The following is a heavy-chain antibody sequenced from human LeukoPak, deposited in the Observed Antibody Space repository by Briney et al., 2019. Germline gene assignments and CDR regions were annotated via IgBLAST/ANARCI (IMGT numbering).Heavy chain of an antibody. CDR2: IYYSGST. CDR1: GGSISSGGSY. Sequence: SQTLSLTCTVSGGSISSGGSYWSWIRQHPGKGLEWIGYIYYSGSTYYNPSLKSRVTISVDTSKNQFSLKLSSVTAADTAVYYCASGSGYDYYYYYGMDVWGQGTTVTVSS. J-gene: IGHJ6*02. CDR3: ASGSGYDYYYYYGMDV. V-gene: IGHV4-31*03. D-gene: IGHD5-12*01.